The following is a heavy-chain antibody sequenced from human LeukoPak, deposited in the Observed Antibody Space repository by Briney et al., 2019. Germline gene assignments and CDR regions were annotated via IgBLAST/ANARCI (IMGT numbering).Heavy chain of an antibody. CDR2: INPSGGST. Sequence: ASVKVSCKASGYTFTSHYMHWVRQAPGQRLEWMGIINPSGGSTSYAQKFQGRVTMTRDTSTSTVYMALSSLRSEDTAVYYCARDIVVVVAATQWGMDVWGQGTTVTVSS. V-gene: IGHV1-46*01. J-gene: IGHJ6*02. D-gene: IGHD2-15*01. CDR1: GYTFTSHY. CDR3: ARDIVVVVAATQWGMDV.